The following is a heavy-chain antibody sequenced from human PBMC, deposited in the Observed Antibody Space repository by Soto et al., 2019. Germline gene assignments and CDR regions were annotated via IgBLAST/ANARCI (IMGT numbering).Heavy chain of an antibody. CDR2: MYWDDDK. J-gene: IGHJ5*02. V-gene: IGHV2-5*02. CDR1: GFSLSTSGVG. D-gene: IGHD6-6*01. Sequence: QITLKESGPTLVKPTQTLTLTCTFSGFSLSTSGVGVGWIRQPPGKALEWLALMYWDDDKRYSPSLESRLTITKDTSKNQVVLTMTNMDPVDTATYYCAYRPEAARPFDPWGQGTLVTVSS. CDR3: AYRPEAARPFDP.